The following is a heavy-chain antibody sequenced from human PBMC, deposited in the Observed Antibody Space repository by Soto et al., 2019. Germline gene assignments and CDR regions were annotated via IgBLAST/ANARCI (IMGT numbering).Heavy chain of an antibody. CDR1: GFTFSSYG. CDR3: ARDPCAGVVALYGVDY. Sequence: QVQLVESGGGVVQPGRSLRLSCAASGFTFSSYGMHWVRQAPGKGLEWVAVISYDGSNKYYADSVKGRFTISRDNSKNTLYLQMNSLRAEDTAVYYCARDPCAGVVALYGVDYWGQGTLVAGS. V-gene: IGHV3-30*03. J-gene: IGHJ4*02. D-gene: IGHD2-15*01. CDR2: ISYDGSNK.